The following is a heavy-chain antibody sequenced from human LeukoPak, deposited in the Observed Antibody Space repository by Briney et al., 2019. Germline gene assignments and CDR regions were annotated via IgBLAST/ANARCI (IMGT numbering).Heavy chain of an antibody. CDR1: GFTVTNKY. D-gene: IGHD7-27*01. Sequence: TGGSLRLSCAASGFTVTNKYMSWVRQAPGKGLEWVSAISGSGGSTYYADSVKGRFTISRDNSKNTLYLQMNSLRAEDTAVYYCAKDRNGVAGVPNAFDIWGQGTMVTVSS. J-gene: IGHJ3*02. CDR3: AKDRNGVAGVPNAFDI. CDR2: ISGSGGST. V-gene: IGHV3-23*01.